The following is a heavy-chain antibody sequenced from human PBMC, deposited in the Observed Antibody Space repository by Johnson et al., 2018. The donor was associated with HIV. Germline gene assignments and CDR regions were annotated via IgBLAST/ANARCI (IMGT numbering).Heavy chain of an antibody. J-gene: IGHJ3*02. V-gene: IGHV3-30-3*01. Sequence: QVLLVESGGGVVQPGTSLRLSCTASGFAFSSYAMHWVRQAPGTGLEWVAFISYDGSNKYYADSVKGRFTISRDNSKNTLYLQMNSLRAEDTAVYYCARPGGDYSAFDIWGEGTMVTVSS. D-gene: IGHD4-17*01. CDR2: ISYDGSNK. CDR3: ARPGGDYSAFDI. CDR1: GFAFSSYA.